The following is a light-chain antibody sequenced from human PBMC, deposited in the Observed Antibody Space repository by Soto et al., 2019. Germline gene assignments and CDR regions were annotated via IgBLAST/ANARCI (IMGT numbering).Light chain of an antibody. J-gene: IGKJ4*01. CDR1: QSVSSSY. Sequence: EIVLTQYPGTLSLSPGERATLSCRASQSVSSSYLAWYQQKPGQAPRLLIYGASSRATGIPDRFNGSGSGTDYTLTISILEPEEFAVYYCQQYDSSPLTFGGGTNVEIK. CDR3: QQYDSSPLT. V-gene: IGKV3-20*01. CDR2: GAS.